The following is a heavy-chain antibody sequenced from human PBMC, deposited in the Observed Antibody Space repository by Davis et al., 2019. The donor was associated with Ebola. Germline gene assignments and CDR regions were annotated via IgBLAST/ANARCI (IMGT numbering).Heavy chain of an antibody. CDR2: VILKSGAT. CDR3: APTKTLRWQSFDL. D-gene: IGHD4-23*01. Sequence: ASVKVSCKASGYTFTDYNIHWMRQAPGQGLEWLGRVILKSGATNYAQKFQGRVTMARDTSTSTVYMELRSLRSEDTAVYYCAPTKTLRWQSFDLWGQGTMVAVSS. CDR1: GYTFTDYN. J-gene: IGHJ3*01. V-gene: IGHV1-2*06.